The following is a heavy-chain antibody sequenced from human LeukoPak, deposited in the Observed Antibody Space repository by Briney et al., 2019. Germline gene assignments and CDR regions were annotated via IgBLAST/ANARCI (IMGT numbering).Heavy chain of an antibody. D-gene: IGHD6-19*01. CDR2: INSDGSGT. CDR3: ARGRLGYYFDY. Sequence: GGSLRLSCAASGFTFSSYWMHWVRQAPGKGLVWVSRINSDGSGTSYADSVKGRFTISRDNAKNTLYLQMNSLRAEDTAVYYCARGRLGYYFDYWGQGTLVTVSS. CDR1: GFTFSSYW. J-gene: IGHJ4*02. V-gene: IGHV3-74*01.